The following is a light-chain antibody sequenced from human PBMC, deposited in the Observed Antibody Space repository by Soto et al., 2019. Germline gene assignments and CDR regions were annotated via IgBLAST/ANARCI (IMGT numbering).Light chain of an antibody. CDR2: GAS. J-gene: IGKJ5*01. CDR3: QQDGTSPIK. CDR1: HSVSRNY. Sequence: PGETGALPVVASHSVSRNYLAWYQQKPGQAPRLLIYGASSRASGIPDRFSGSGSGTDFTLSISRLEPEDFTVYHCQQDGTSPIKFGQGTLLEI. V-gene: IGKV3-20*01.